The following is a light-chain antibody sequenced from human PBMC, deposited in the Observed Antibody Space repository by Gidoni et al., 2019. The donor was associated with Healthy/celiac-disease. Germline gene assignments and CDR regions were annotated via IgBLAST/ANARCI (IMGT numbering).Light chain of an antibody. J-gene: IGKJ5*01. CDR1: QSVSSSY. CDR2: GAS. Sequence: EIVLTQSPGTLSLSPGERATLSCRASQSVSSSYLAWYQQKPGQGPRLLIYGASSRATGIPDRFSGSGSGTDFTLTISRLEPEDVAVYYCQQYGSALITFGQGTRLEIK. V-gene: IGKV3-20*01. CDR3: QQYGSALIT.